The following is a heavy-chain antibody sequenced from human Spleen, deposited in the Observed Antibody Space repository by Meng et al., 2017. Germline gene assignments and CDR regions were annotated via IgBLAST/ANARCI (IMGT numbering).Heavy chain of an antibody. V-gene: IGHV4-31*01. CDR1: GGSISSGGYY. CDR2: IYYSGST. J-gene: IGHJ6*02. CDR3: ARLDYGDYVYYYYYGMDV. Sequence: SETLSLTCTVSGGSISSGGYYWCWIRQHPGKGLEWIGHIYYSGSTYYNPSLKRLVTISVDTSKNQFSLKLRSVTAADTAVYYCARLDYGDYVYYYYYGMDVWGQGTTVTVSS. D-gene: IGHD4-17*01.